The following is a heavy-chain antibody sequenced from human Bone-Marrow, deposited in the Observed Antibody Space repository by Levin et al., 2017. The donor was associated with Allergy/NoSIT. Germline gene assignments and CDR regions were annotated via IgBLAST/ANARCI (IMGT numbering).Heavy chain of an antibody. Sequence: ASVKVSCKASGYTFTGYYLHWVRQAPGQGLEWMGWINPNSGDTNSAQKFQGRVTMTRDTSITTAYMELSRLTSDDTAVYYCARERSITIFGVGTTKTVDYWGQGTLVTVSS. CDR2: INPNSGDT. CDR1: GYTFTGYY. D-gene: IGHD3-3*01. CDR3: ARERSITIFGVGTTKTVDY. V-gene: IGHV1-2*02. J-gene: IGHJ4*02.